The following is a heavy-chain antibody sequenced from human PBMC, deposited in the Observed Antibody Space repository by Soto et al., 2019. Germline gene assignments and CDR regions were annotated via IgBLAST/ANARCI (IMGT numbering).Heavy chain of an antibody. CDR3: ARVGWTGYYKRWFDP. D-gene: IGHD3-9*01. Sequence: ASVKVSCKASGYTFTSYDINWVRQATGQGLEWMGWMNPNSGNTGYAQKFQGRVTMTRNTSISTAYMELSSLRPEDTAVYYCARVGWTGYYKRWFDPWGQGTLVTVSS. V-gene: IGHV1-8*01. J-gene: IGHJ5*02. CDR1: GYTFTSYD. CDR2: MNPNSGNT.